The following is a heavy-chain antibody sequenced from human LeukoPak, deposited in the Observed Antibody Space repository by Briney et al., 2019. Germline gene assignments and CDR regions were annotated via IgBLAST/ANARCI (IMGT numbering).Heavy chain of an antibody. CDR3: ARDTGDYDSSGYYYAVGYFDY. CDR2: IIPIFGTA. Sequence: SVKVSCKASGGTFSSYAISWMRQAPGQGLEWMGGIIPIFGTANYAQKFQGRVTITTDESTSTAYMELSSLRSEDTAVYYCARDTGDYDSSGYYYAVGYFDYWGQGTLVTVSS. D-gene: IGHD3-22*01. CDR1: GGTFSSYA. J-gene: IGHJ4*02. V-gene: IGHV1-69*05.